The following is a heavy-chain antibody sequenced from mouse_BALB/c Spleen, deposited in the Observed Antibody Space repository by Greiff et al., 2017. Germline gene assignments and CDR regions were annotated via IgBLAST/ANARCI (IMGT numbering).Heavy chain of an antibody. J-gene: IGHJ2*01. CDR3: NAGNYGSSLDY. CDR1: GFNIKDYY. Sequence: EVQLQESGAELVRSGASVKLSCTASGFNIKDYYMHWVKQRPEQGLEWIGWIDPENGDTEYAPKFQGKATMTADTSSNTAYLQLSSLTSEDTAVYYCNAGNYGSSLDYWGQGTTLTVSS. V-gene: IGHV14-4*02. D-gene: IGHD1-1*01. CDR2: IDPENGDT.